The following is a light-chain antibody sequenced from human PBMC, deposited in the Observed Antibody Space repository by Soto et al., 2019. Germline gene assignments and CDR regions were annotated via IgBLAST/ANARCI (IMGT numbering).Light chain of an antibody. Sequence: QCALTQPASVSGSPGQSITISCTGTSSDVGSYNLVSWYQQHPGKAPKLMIYEGGKRPSGVSNRFSGSKSGNTASLTISGLQAEDEADYYCCSYAGSSTFSYVFGTGTKVTVL. J-gene: IGLJ1*01. CDR2: EGG. V-gene: IGLV2-23*03. CDR1: SSDVGSYNL. CDR3: CSYAGSSTFSYV.